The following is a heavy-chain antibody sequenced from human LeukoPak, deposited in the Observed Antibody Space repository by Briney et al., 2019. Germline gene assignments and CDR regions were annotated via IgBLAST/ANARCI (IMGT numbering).Heavy chain of an antibody. CDR1: GGSVSSDSYH. CDR2: IYNSGST. Sequence: PSETLSLTCTVSGGSVSSDSYHWNWIRQPPGKGLEWIVYIYNSGSTNYNPSLKSRVTISVDTSKNQFSLKLSSVTAADTAVYYCAREKRVTTYYYGMDVWGQGTTVTVSS. CDR3: AREKRVTTYYYGMDV. V-gene: IGHV4-61*01. J-gene: IGHJ6*02. D-gene: IGHD4-11*01.